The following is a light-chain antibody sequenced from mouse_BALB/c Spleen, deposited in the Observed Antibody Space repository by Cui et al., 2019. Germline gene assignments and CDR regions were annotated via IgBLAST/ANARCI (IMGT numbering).Light chain of an antibody. Sequence: QIVLTQSPAIMSASPGEKVTMTCSASSSVSYMHWYQQKSGTSPKRWIYDTSKLASGVPARFRGSGSGTSYSLTISSMEAEDAATYYCQQWSSNPPTFGAGTKLELK. V-gene: IGKV4-59*01. CDR1: SSVSY. J-gene: IGKJ5*01. CDR3: QQWSSNPPT. CDR2: DTS.